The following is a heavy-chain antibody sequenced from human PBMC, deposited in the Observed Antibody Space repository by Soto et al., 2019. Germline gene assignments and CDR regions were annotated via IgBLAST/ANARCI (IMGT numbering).Heavy chain of an antibody. V-gene: IGHV3-23*01. Sequence: GGSLRLSCAASGFTFSSYAMKWVRQAPGKGLEWVSLIGESGTPTYYTDSVKGRFTISRDNSGNTLFLEMYSLRAEDTAVYYCARYIPGVRYYGMDVWGQGTTVTVSS. CDR2: IGESGTPT. CDR3: ARYIPGVRYYGMDV. D-gene: IGHD2-2*01. CDR1: GFTFSSYA. J-gene: IGHJ6*02.